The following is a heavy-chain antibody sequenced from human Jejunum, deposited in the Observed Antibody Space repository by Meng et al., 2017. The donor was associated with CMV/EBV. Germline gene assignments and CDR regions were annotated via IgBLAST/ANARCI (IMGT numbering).Heavy chain of an antibody. CDR2: IYYSGNT. V-gene: IGHV4-61*01. Sequence: YGASVSSGSYFSSWVRQSPGKRLGSIGYIYYSGNTNYSPSLKGRATISVDTSKNQFSLRLTSVTAADTAVYYCARVVLYHYGMDVWGHGTTVTVSS. D-gene: IGHD6-6*01. CDR3: ARVVLYHYGMDV. J-gene: IGHJ6*02. CDR1: GASVSSGSYF.